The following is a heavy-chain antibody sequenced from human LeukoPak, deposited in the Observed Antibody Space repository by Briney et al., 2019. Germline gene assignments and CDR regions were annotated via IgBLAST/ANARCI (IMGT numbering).Heavy chain of an antibody. V-gene: IGHV3-21*01. CDR1: GFTFDDYA. J-gene: IGHJ4*02. D-gene: IGHD3-10*01. Sequence: GRPLRLSCAASGFTFDDYAMHWVRQAPGKGLEWVSSISRSSKYIFYADSVKGRFTISRDNAKNPLYLQMKSLRAEDTAVYFCATGIRLQGGEDYFDHWGQGTLVTVSS. CDR3: ATGIRLQGGEDYFDH. CDR2: ISRSSKYI.